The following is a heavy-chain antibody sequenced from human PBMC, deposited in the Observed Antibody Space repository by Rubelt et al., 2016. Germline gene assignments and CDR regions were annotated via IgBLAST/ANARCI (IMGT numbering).Heavy chain of an antibody. J-gene: IGHJ3*02. D-gene: IGHD6-19*01. CDR2: INHDGSKK. Sequence: EVQLVESGGDLVQPGGSLRLSCAASGFTFDNYWMAWVRQAPGKGLEWVANINHDGSKKNSVEGRFTLSIDNAKNSLFLQMNSLRAEDTAVYYCARDREAVAGRGGDAFDIWGQGTKVTVSS. CDR3: ARDREAVAGRGGDAFDI. V-gene: IGHV3-7*03. CDR1: GFTFDNYW.